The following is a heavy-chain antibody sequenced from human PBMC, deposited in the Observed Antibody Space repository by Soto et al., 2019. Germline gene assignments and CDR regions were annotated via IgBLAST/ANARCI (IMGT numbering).Heavy chain of an antibody. CDR1: RYTLTELS. J-gene: IGHJ5*02. D-gene: IGHD5-12*01. Sequence: SVKVSCKVSRYTLTELSMHWVRQAPGKGLEWMGGFDPEDGETIYAQKFQGRVTMTEDTSTDTAYMELSSLRAEDTAVYYCATGIQVATIRGRSYNWFDPWGQGTMVTVAS. CDR3: ATGIQVATIRGRSYNWFDP. V-gene: IGHV1-24*01. CDR2: FDPEDGET.